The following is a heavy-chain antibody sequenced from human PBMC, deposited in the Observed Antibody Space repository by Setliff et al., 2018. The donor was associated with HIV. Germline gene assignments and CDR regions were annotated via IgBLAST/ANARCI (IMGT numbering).Heavy chain of an antibody. CDR3: AKDAGVTGGLYRYYIDA. CDR2: VYMSGKT. D-gene: IGHD2-8*01. CDR1: GVYIDKNY. J-gene: IGHJ6*03. V-gene: IGHV4-4*07. Sequence: KTSETLSLTCTVSGVYIDKNYWSWVRRPPVKGLEWIGRVYMSGKTNYSPSLKSRVTMSADTSKNQVSLKLTSVTAADTAVYYCAKDAGVTGGLYRYYIDAWGNGTTVTVSS.